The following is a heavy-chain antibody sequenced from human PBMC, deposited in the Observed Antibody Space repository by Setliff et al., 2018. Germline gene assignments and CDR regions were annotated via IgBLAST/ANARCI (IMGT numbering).Heavy chain of an antibody. J-gene: IGHJ6*03. CDR1: GGTFSYYY. CDR3: AREIGYYYYYYMDV. CDR2: INHSGST. Sequence: KPSETLSLTCAASGGTFSYYYWTWIRQPPGKGLEWVGEINHSGSTNYNPSLKSRVTISVDTSKNQFSLKLSSVTAADTAVYYCAREIGYYYYYYMDVWGKGTTVTVSS. V-gene: IGHV4-34*01.